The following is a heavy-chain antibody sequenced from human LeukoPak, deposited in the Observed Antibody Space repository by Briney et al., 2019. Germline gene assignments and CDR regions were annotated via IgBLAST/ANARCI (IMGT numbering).Heavy chain of an antibody. Sequence: GGSLRLSCAASGFTFSSYGMHWVRQAPGKGLEWLAFIRYDGSNTYYADSVKGRFTVSRDDSKNTLYLQMNSLRGDDTAVYYCAKDGTSYYYIYYWGQGTLVTVSS. CDR3: AKDGTSYYYIYY. D-gene: IGHD2/OR15-2a*01. CDR2: IRYDGSNT. J-gene: IGHJ4*02. V-gene: IGHV3-30*02. CDR1: GFTFSSYG.